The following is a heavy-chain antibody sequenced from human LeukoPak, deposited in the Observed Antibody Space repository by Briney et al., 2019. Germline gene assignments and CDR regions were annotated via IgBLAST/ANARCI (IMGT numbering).Heavy chain of an antibody. J-gene: IGHJ4*02. CDR3: AKAPRMVRGVSAPDY. Sequence: KPGRSLRLSCAASGFTFDDYAMHWVRQAPGKGLEWVSGISWNSGSIGYADSVKGRFTISRDNAKNSLYLQMNSLRAEDTALYYCAKAPRMVRGVSAPDYWGQGTLVTVSS. V-gene: IGHV3-9*01. CDR1: GFTFDDYA. D-gene: IGHD3-10*01. CDR2: ISWNSGSI.